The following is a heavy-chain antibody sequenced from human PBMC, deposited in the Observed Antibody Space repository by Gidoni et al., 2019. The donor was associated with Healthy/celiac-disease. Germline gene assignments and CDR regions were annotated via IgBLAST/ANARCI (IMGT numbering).Heavy chain of an antibody. D-gene: IGHD6-13*01. CDR1: GGSISSSSYY. V-gene: IGHV4-39*01. CDR2: IYYSGST. J-gene: IGHJ6*02. Sequence: QLQLQESGPGLVKPSETLSLTCTVSGGSISSSSYYWGWIRQPPGKGLEWIGSIYYSGSTYYNPSLKSRVTISVDTSKNQFSLKLSSVTAADTAVYYCARVLGSSSWYSLGYGMDVWGQGTTVTVSS. CDR3: ARVLGSSSWYSLGYGMDV.